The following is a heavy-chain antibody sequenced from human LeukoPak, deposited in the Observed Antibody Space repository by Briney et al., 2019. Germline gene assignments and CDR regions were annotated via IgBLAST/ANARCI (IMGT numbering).Heavy chain of an antibody. Sequence: GESLKISCKGSGYSFTSYWIGWVRQMPGNGLEWMGIIYPGDSDTRYSPSFQGRVIISSDKSISTAYLLWSSPQAPATTMAYSARWEVPAAKGYFDYWGQGTLVTVSS. D-gene: IGHD2-2*01. V-gene: IGHV5-51*01. CDR2: IYPGDSDT. CDR1: GYSFTSYW. CDR3: ARWEVPAAKGYFDY. J-gene: IGHJ4*02.